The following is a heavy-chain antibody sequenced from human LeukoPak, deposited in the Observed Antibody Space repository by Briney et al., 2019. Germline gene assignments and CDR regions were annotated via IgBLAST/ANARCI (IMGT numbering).Heavy chain of an antibody. CDR3: AREYSLLWFGELSGPMDV. D-gene: IGHD3-10*01. CDR2: INSDGSST. Sequence: GGSLRLSCAASGFTFSSYWMHWVRQAPGKGLVWVSRINSDGSSTSSADSVKGRFTISRDNAKNTLYLQMNSLRAEDTAVYYCAREYSLLWFGELSGPMDVWGKGTTATISS. CDR1: GFTFSSYW. V-gene: IGHV3-74*01. J-gene: IGHJ6*03.